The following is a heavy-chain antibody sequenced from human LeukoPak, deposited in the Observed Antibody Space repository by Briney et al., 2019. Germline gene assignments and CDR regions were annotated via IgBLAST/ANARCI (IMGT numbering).Heavy chain of an antibody. V-gene: IGHV3-21*01. CDR3: AIDGRIAARPFAY. CDR2: ISSSSSYI. Sequence: GGSLRLSCAASGFTFSSYSMNWVRQAPGKGLEWVSSISSSSSYIYYAGSVKGRFTISRDNAKNSLYLQMNSLRAEDTAVYYCAIDGRIAARPFAYWGQGTLVTVSS. CDR1: GFTFSSYS. J-gene: IGHJ4*02. D-gene: IGHD6-6*01.